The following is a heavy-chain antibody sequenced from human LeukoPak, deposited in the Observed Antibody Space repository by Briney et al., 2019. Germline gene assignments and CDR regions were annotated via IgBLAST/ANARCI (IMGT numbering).Heavy chain of an antibody. V-gene: IGHV3-9*03. CDR2: ISWNSGSI. CDR1: GFTFDDYA. J-gene: IGHJ4*02. D-gene: IGHD6-19*01. CDR3: AKGYSSGWYLGPADY. Sequence: SLRLSCAASGFTFDDYAMHCVRQAPGKGLEWVSVISWNSGSIGYADSVKGRFTISRDNAKNSLYLQMNSLRAEDMALYYCAKGYSSGWYLGPADYWGQGPLVTVSS.